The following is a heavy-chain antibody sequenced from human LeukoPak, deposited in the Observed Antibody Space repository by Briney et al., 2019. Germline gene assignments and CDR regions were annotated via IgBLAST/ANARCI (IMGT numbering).Heavy chain of an antibody. Sequence: SSVKVSYKPSRGTFSSYAISWVRQAPGQGLEWMGTIIPILGIANYAQKFQGRITITADKSTSTAYMELSSLRSEDTAVYYCARGFYGSDYFDYWGQGTLVTVSS. CDR3: ARGFYGSDYFDY. V-gene: IGHV1-69*04. D-gene: IGHD4-17*01. J-gene: IGHJ4*02. CDR1: RGTFSSYA. CDR2: IIPILGIA.